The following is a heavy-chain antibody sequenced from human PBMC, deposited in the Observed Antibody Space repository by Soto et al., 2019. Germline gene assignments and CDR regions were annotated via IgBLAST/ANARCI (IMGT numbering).Heavy chain of an antibody. V-gene: IGHV4-34*01. J-gene: IGHJ4*02. Sequence: SETLSLTCAVYGGSFSGYYWSWIRQPPGKGLEWIGEINHSGSTNYNPSLKSRVTISVDTSKNQFSLKLSSVTAADTAVYYCARGPPRNYDILTGYYEPPDYWGQGTLVTVSS. CDR1: GGSFSGYY. D-gene: IGHD3-9*01. CDR2: INHSGST. CDR3: ARGPPRNYDILTGYYEPPDY.